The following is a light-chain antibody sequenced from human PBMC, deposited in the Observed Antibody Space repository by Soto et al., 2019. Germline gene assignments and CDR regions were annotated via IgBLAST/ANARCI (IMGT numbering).Light chain of an antibody. Sequence: EIVLTQSPGTLSLSPGERATLSCRASQSVSSSYLAWYQQKPGQAPRLLIYDASSRATGIPDRFSGSGSGTDFTLTISRLEPEDFAVYYCQQYGSSPLTFRGGTKVEIK. CDR1: QSVSSSY. J-gene: IGKJ4*01. V-gene: IGKV3-20*01. CDR2: DAS. CDR3: QQYGSSPLT.